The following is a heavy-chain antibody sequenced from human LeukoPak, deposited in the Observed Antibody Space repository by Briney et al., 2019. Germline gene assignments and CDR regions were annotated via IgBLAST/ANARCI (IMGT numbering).Heavy chain of an antibody. J-gene: IGHJ4*02. CDR2: ISSSSSFI. CDR1: GFPFTSYS. V-gene: IGHV3-21*01. D-gene: IGHD4-23*01. CDR3: ATPGVTVG. Sequence: GGSLRLSCAASGFPFTSYSMNWVRQAPGRGLEWVSSISSSSSFIYYADSVKGRFTISRDNAKNSLYLQMNSLRAEDTAVYYCATPGVTVGWGQGTLVTVSS.